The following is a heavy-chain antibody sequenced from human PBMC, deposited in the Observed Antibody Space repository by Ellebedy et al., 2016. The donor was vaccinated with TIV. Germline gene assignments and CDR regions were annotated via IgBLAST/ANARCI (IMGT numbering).Heavy chain of an antibody. CDR3: ARAYYGSGTIFDAFDI. J-gene: IGHJ3*02. V-gene: IGHV3-33*01. Sequence: GGSLRLXXAASGFTFSSYGMHWVRQAPGKGLEWVAVIWYDESNKYYADSVKGRFTISRDNSKNTLYLQMNSLRAEDTAVYYCARAYYGSGTIFDAFDIWGQGTMVTVSS. CDR2: IWYDESNK. CDR1: GFTFSSYG. D-gene: IGHD3-10*01.